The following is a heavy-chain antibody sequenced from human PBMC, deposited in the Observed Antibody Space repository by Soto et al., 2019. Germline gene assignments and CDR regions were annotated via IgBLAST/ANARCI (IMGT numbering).Heavy chain of an antibody. CDR1: GYTFTSYG. CDR2: ISAYNGNT. Sequence: GASVKVSCKASGYTFTSYGISWVRQAPGQGIEWMGWISAYNGNTNYAQKLQGRVTMTTDTSTSTAYMELRSLRSDDTAVYYCARVVVFRMVRGVLKSFDPWCQGTLVTVSS. CDR3: ARVVVFRMVRGVLKSFDP. D-gene: IGHD3-10*01. V-gene: IGHV1-18*01. J-gene: IGHJ5*02.